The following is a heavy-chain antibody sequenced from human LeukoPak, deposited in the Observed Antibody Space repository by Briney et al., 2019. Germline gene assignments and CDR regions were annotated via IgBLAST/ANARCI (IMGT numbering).Heavy chain of an antibody. CDR3: AKDDYYDSSGYLTQ. V-gene: IGHV3-23*01. Sequence: PGGSLRLSCAASGFTFSSYAMSWVRQAPGKGLEWVSAISGSGGSTYYADSVKGRFTISRDNSKNTLYLQMNSLRAEDTAVYYCAKDDYYDSSGYLTQWGQGTLVTVSS. CDR2: ISGSGGST. J-gene: IGHJ4*02. CDR1: GFTFSSYA. D-gene: IGHD3-22*01.